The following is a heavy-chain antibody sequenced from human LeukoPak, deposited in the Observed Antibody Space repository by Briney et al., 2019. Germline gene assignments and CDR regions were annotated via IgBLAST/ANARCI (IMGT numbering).Heavy chain of an antibody. CDR2: IIPIFGTA. V-gene: IGHV1-69*01. CDR3: ARDRPPSYYYDSRDAFDI. Sequence: GGSLRLSCAASGFSFSSYGMSWVRQAPGQGLEWMGGIIPIFGTANYAQKFQGRVTITADESTSTAYMELSSLRSEDTAVYYCARDRPPSYYYDSRDAFDIWGQGTMVTVSS. D-gene: IGHD3-22*01. J-gene: IGHJ3*02. CDR1: GFSFSSYG.